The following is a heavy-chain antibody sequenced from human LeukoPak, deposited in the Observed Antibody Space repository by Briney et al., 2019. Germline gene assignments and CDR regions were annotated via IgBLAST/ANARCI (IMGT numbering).Heavy chain of an antibody. CDR3: AKSPGDDSGDDPGY. CDR1: GFTFSSYG. Sequence: GGSLRLSCAASGFTFSSYGMNWVRQAPGKGLEWVSGISGDAGRTYYADSVKGRFTISRDNSKNTLFLQMNSLKTEDTAVYYCAKSPGDDSGDDPGYWGQGTLVTVSS. D-gene: IGHD3-10*01. V-gene: IGHV3-23*01. CDR2: ISGDAGRT. J-gene: IGHJ4*02.